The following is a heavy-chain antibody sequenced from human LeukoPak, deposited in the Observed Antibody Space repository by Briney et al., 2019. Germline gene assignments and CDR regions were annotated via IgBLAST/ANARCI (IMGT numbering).Heavy chain of an antibody. CDR1: GYTFTSYG. CDR3: ARVKRVDYYGSGSYYSN. CDR2: ISAYNGNT. D-gene: IGHD3-10*01. V-gene: IGHV1-18*01. Sequence: ASVKVSCKASGYTFTSYGISWVRQAPGQGLEWMGWISAYNGNTNYAQKLQGRVTMTTDTSTSTAYMELRSLGSDDTAVYYCARVKRVDYYGSGSYYSNWGQGTMVTVSS. J-gene: IGHJ3*01.